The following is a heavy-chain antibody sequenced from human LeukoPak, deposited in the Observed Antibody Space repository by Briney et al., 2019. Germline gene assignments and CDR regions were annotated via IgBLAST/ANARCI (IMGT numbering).Heavy chain of an antibody. V-gene: IGHV3-33*01. Sequence: GGSLRLSCAASGFTLSSYGMHWVRQAPGKGLEWVAVIWYDGSNKYYADSVKGRFTISRDNSKNTLYLQMNSLRAEDTAVYYCASLWVDKDYWGQGTLVTVSS. J-gene: IGHJ4*02. CDR3: ASLWVDKDY. CDR2: IWYDGSNK. D-gene: IGHD5-12*01. CDR1: GFTLSSYG.